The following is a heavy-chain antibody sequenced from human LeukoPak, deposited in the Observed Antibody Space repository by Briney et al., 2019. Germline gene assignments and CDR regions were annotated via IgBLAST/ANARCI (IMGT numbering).Heavy chain of an antibody. CDR1: GFTFSSYA. CDR3: ARGGYSGYDFEAFDI. V-gene: IGHV3-30*04. Sequence: GGSLRLSCAASGFTFSSYAMHWVRQAPGKGLEWVAVISYDGSNKYYADSVKGRFTISRDNSKNTLYLQMNSLRAEDTAVYYCARGGYSGYDFEAFDIWGQGTMVTVSS. J-gene: IGHJ3*02. D-gene: IGHD5-12*01. CDR2: ISYDGSNK.